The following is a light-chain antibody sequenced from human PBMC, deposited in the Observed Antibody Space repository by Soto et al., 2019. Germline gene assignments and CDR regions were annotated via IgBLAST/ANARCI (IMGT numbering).Light chain of an antibody. CDR1: SSNIGAGYD. Sequence: QPVLTQPPSMSGAPGQGVTISCTGSSSNIGAGYDVHWYQQVPGTAPKLLIYGNTNRPSGVPDRFSASKSGTSASLAISGLQAEDEADYYCSSYTSSSTLLFGGGTKLTVL. CDR3: SSYTSSSTLL. J-gene: IGLJ2*01. V-gene: IGLV1-40*01. CDR2: GNT.